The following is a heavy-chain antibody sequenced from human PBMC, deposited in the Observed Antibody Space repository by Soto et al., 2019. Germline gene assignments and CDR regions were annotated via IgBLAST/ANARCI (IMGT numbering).Heavy chain of an antibody. CDR3: TRAPVSGSYCFDF. D-gene: IGHD1-26*01. CDR1: GGSVSSGNYY. V-gene: IGHV4-61*01. CDR2: IFHTGTT. J-gene: IGHJ4*02. Sequence: PSETLSLTCSFSGGSVSSGNYYLSWIRQPPGKGLEWIGYIFHTGTTNYNPSLKSRVAISLDTSMNQFSLKLSSVTAADTAVYYCTRAPVSGSYCFDFWGQGTPVTVSS.